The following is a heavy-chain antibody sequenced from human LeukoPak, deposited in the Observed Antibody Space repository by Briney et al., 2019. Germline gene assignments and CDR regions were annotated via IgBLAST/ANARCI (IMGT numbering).Heavy chain of an antibody. Sequence: GGSLRLSCAASGFTFSNYEMNWVRQAQGKGLEWVSYISGSGSTIYYADSVKGRFTISRDNAKNSLFLQMNSLRAEDTAVYYCARWGGGNGDYWGQGTLVTVSS. J-gene: IGHJ4*02. CDR3: ARWGGGNGDY. CDR1: GFTFSNYE. CDR2: ISGSGSTI. D-gene: IGHD4-23*01. V-gene: IGHV3-48*03.